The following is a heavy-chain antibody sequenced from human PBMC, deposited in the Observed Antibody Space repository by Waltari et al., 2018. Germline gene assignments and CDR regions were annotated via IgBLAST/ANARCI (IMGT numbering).Heavy chain of an antibody. J-gene: IGHJ5*02. V-gene: IGHV3-7*01. CDR3: TRDRGWQQFDL. D-gene: IGHD3-10*01. CDR1: GFFFSSYW. CDR2: IKSDGSET. Sequence: EAQLEESGGDLVQPGGSLRLSCAASGFFFSSYWMTWVRQAPGEGPARVANIKSDGSETYYVDSVKGRFAISKDNSKNSVDRQMNSLRAEGTAEYYCTRDRGWQQFDLWGQGTLVTVSS.